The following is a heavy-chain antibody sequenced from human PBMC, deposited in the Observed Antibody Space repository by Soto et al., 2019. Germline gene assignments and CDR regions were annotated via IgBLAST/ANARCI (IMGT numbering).Heavy chain of an antibody. CDR3: ARDVGLKDGDYYYGMDV. D-gene: IGHD3-10*01. CDR1: GFTFSSYS. V-gene: IGHV3-21*01. Sequence: GGSLRLSCAASGFTFSSYSMNWVRQAPGKGLEWVSSISSSSSYIYYAGSVKGRFTISRDNAKNSLYLQMNSLRAEDTAVYYCARDVGLKDGDYYYGMDVWGQGTTVTVSS. J-gene: IGHJ6*02. CDR2: ISSSSSYI.